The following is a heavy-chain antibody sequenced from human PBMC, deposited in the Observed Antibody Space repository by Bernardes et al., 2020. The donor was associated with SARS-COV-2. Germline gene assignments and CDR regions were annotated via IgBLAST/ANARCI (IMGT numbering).Heavy chain of an antibody. D-gene: IGHD6-13*01. J-gene: IGHJ5*02. CDR2: IYYSGST. Sequence: SETLSLTCTVSGGSISSYYWSWIRQPPGKGLEWIGYIYYSGSTNYNPSLKSRVTISVDTSKNQFSLKLSSVTAADTAVYYCASGRAAAGMWSWFDPWGQGTLVTVSS. V-gene: IGHV4-59*01. CDR1: GGSISSYY. CDR3: ASGRAAAGMWSWFDP.